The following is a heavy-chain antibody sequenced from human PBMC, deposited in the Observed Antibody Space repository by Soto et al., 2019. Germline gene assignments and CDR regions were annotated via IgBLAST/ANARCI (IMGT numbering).Heavy chain of an antibody. V-gene: IGHV4-34*09. J-gene: IGHJ5*02. CDR3: ARDPNTVFAT. CDR2: INHSGST. CDR1: GGSCSGYY. D-gene: IGHD3-3*01. Sequence: SETLSLTCAVYGGSCSGYYWSWIRQPPGKGLEWIGEINHSGSTYYNPSLKSRVTISVDTSKNQFSLKLSSVTAADTAVYYCARDPNTVFATWGQGTLVTVSS.